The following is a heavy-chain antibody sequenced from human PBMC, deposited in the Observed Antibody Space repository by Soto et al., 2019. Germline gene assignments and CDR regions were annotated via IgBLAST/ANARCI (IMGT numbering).Heavy chain of an antibody. CDR1: GFTFGDYA. V-gene: IGHV3-49*01. J-gene: IGHJ4*02. D-gene: IGHD2-2*01. CDR2: IRSKAYGGTT. CDR3: TRVGSVVVPAAHPYYFDY. Sequence: GGSLRLSCTASGFTFGDYAMSWFRQAPGKGLEWVGFIRSKAYGGTTEYAASVKGRFTISRDGSKSIAYLQMNSLKTEDTAVYYCTRVGSVVVPAAHPYYFDYWGQGTLVTVSS.